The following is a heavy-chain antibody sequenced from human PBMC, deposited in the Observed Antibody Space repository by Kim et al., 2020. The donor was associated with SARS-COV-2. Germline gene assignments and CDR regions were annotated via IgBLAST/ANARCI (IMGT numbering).Heavy chain of an antibody. CDR3: ASSGPTPGTGRWLQSLATGYYFDY. CDR1: GFTFSSYS. J-gene: IGHJ4*02. CDR2: ISSSSSTI. Sequence: GGSLRLSCAASGFTFSSYSMNWVRQAPGKGLEWVSYISSSSSTIYYADSVKGRFTISRDNAKNSLYLQMNSLRDEDTAVYYCASSGPTPGTGRWLQSLATGYYFDYWGQGTLVTVSS. V-gene: IGHV3-48*02. D-gene: IGHD3-10*01.